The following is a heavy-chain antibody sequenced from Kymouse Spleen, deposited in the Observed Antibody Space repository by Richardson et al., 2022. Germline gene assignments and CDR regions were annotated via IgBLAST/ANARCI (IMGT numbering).Heavy chain of an antibody. CDR2: ISGSGGST. V-gene: IGHV3-23*04. CDR1: GFTFSSYA. Sequence: EVQLVESGGGLVQPGGSLRLSCAASGFTFSSYAMSWVRQAPGKGLEWVSAISGSGGSTYYADSVKGRFTISRDNSKNTLYLQMNSLRAEDTAVYYCAKDGGGFDYYYYGMDVWGQGTTVTVSS. D-gene: IGHD3-16*02. CDR3: AKDGGGFDYYYYGMDV. J-gene: IGHJ6*02.